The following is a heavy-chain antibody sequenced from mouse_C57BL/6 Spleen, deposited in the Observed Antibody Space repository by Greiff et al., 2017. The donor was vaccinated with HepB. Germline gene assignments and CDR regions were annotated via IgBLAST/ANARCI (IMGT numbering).Heavy chain of an antibody. V-gene: IGHV1-50*01. CDR3: AREGLYYYGSSPDV. CDR2: IDPSDSYT. D-gene: IGHD1-1*01. Sequence: QVQLQQPGAELVKPGASVKLSCKASGYTFTSYWMQWVKQRPGQGLEWIGEIDPSDSYTNYNQKFKGKATLTVDTSSSTAYMQLSSLTSKDSAVYYCAREGLYYYGSSPDVWGTGTTVTVSS. J-gene: IGHJ1*03. CDR1: GYTFTSYW.